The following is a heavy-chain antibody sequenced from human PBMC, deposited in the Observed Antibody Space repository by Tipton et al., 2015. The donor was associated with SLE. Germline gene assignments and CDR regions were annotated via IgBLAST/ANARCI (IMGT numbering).Heavy chain of an antibody. CDR2: ISGSGITT. Sequence: LSLTCTVSGGSTSRNYWSWIRKPPGKGLEWISYISGSGITTFYADSVKGRFTVSRDNAKNSLYLQMNSLRDEDTAMYYCARVIDYVWGPDGGAFDVWGQGTMVTVS. D-gene: IGHD3-16*01. V-gene: IGHV3-11*01. J-gene: IGHJ3*01. CDR1: GGSTSRNY. CDR3: ARVIDYVWGPDGGAFDV.